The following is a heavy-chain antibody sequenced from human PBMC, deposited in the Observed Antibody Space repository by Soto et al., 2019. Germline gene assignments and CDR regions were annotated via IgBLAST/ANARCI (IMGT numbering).Heavy chain of an antibody. J-gene: IGHJ3*02. D-gene: IGHD3-22*01. Sequence: EVQLVESGGGLVQPGGSQRLSCEGSGFTFSSYWMHWVRQAPGKGLVWVSRINSYGSSTSYADSVKGRFTISRDNAKNTVYLQLNSLRAEATAVYYCARAGDSSYYDSSGYPAAFEIWGQGTMVTVSS. CDR2: INSYGSST. CDR3: ARAGDSSYYDSSGYPAAFEI. CDR1: GFTFSSYW. V-gene: IGHV3-74*01.